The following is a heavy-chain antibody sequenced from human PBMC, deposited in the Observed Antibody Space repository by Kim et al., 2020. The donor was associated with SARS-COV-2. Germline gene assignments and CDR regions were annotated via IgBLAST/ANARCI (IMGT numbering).Heavy chain of an antibody. CDR3: ARELFTMVRVY. V-gene: IGHV3-53*01. Sequence: TYSADSVKGRFTISRDNSKNTLYLQMNSLRAEDTAVYYCARELFTMVRVYWGQGTLVTVSS. J-gene: IGHJ4*02. CDR2: T. D-gene: IGHD3-10*01.